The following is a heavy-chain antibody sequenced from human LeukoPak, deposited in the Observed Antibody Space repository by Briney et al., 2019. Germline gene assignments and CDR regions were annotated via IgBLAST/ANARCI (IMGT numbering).Heavy chain of an antibody. CDR1: GFTFYDYG. D-gene: IGHD5-12*01. J-gene: IGHJ5*02. V-gene: IGHV3-20*01. CDR3: ARWGTTSDYWGWFDP. Sequence: GGSLTLSCAASGFTFYDYGMSWVRHVPGQGLEWVSHITGNGGSTACADSVKGRFTISRDNAKKSLYLQMNSLRVEDTALYHCARWGTTSDYWGWFDPWGQGTLVTVSS. CDR2: ITGNGGST.